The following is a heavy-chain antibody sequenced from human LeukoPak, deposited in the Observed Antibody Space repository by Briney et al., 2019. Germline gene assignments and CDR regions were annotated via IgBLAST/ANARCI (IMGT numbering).Heavy chain of an antibody. Sequence: GGSLRLSCAASGFTVSSNYMSWVRHAPGKGLEWRSVIYSGGNTYYADSVKGRFTISRGNSKNTLFLQMDSLRADDTAVYYYARGGRAGWSGSYEDSFDIWGQGTMVTVSS. J-gene: IGHJ3*02. CDR1: GFTVSSNY. CDR2: IYSGGNT. D-gene: IGHD1-26*01. CDR3: ARGGRAGWSGSYEDSFDI. V-gene: IGHV3-53*01.